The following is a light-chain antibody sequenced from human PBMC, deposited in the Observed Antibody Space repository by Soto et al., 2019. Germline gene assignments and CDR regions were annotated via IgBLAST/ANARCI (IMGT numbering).Light chain of an antibody. CDR1: SSEVGGYYF. J-gene: IGLJ1*01. V-gene: IGLV2-14*01. CDR3: SSYTSISTYV. CDR2: DVT. Sequence: QSVLTQPAPVSGSPGQSITISCTGTSSEVGGYYFVSWYQQRPNKAPKLIIYDVTNRPSGVSYRFSGSKSGNTASLTISGLQAEDEADYYCSSYTSISTYVFGTGTKVTVL.